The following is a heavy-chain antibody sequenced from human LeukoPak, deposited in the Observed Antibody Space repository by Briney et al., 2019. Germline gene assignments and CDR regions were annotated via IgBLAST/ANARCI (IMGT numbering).Heavy chain of an antibody. CDR2: IFYSGRT. J-gene: IGHJ4*02. V-gene: IGHV4-38-2*02. CDR3: ARDLYDSSGYPLGY. Sequence: PSETLSLTCTVSGYSISSGYYWGWIRQPPGKGLEWIGSIFYSGRTYYNPSLKSRVTMSVDTSKNQFSLRLSSVTAADTAVYYCARDLYDSSGYPLGYWGQGTLVTVSS. D-gene: IGHD3-22*01. CDR1: GYSISSGYY.